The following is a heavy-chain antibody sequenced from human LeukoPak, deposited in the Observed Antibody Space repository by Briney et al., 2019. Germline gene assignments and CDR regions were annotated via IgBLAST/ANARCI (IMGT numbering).Heavy chain of an antibody. D-gene: IGHD1-26*01. Sequence: PSETLSLTCTVSGGSVSSGSYYWSWIRQPPGKGLEWIGYIYYSGSTNYNPSLKSRVTISVDTSKNQFSLKLSSVTAADTAVYYCASGSYYNVVYWGQGTLVTVSS. CDR1: GGSVSSGSYY. CDR3: ASGSYYNVVY. V-gene: IGHV4-61*01. J-gene: IGHJ4*02. CDR2: IYYSGST.